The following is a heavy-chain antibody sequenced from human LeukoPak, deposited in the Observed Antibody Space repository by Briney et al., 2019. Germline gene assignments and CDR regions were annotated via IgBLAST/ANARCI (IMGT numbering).Heavy chain of an antibody. CDR1: GGSFSGYY. CDR3: ARGRYGEKTYCGRFGYYYYMDV. D-gene: IGHD4-17*01. V-gene: IGHV4-34*01. Sequence: SETLSLTCAVYGGSFSGYYWSWIRQPPGKGLEWIGEINHSGSTNYNPSLKSRVTISVDTSKNQFSLKLSSVTAADTAAYYCARGRYGEKTYCGRFGYYYYMDVWGKGTTVTVSS. J-gene: IGHJ6*03. CDR2: INHSGST.